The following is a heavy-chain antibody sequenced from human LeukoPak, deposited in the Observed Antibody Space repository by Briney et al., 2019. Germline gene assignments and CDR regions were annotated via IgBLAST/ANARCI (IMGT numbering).Heavy chain of an antibody. Sequence: SGTLSLTCTVSGGSISSGSYYWGWIRQPPGKGLEWIGSIYNSGSTYYNPSLKSRVTISVDTSKNQFSLKLSSVTAADTAVYYCTRGSIAYYYMDVWGKGTTVTISS. CDR2: IYNSGST. V-gene: IGHV4-39*07. CDR1: GGSISSGSYY. CDR3: TRGSIAYYYMDV. J-gene: IGHJ6*03. D-gene: IGHD3-22*01.